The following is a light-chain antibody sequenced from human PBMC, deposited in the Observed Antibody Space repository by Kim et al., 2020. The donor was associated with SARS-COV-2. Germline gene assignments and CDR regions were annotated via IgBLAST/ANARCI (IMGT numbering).Light chain of an antibody. V-gene: IGLV10-54*04. J-gene: IGLJ3*02. CDR3: SSWDRSPAAWV. CDR1: SDNVGNEG. Sequence: QAGLTQPPSVSEDLGQTATLTCTGNSDNVGNEGASWLQQHQGHPPKLLSYRSNNRPSGISARFSASRSGIAASLTITGLQPEDEADCYCSSWDRSPAAWVFGGGTQLTVL. CDR2: RSN.